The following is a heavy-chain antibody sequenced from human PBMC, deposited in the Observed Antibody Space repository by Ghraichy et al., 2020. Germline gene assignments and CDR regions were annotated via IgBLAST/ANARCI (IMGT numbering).Heavy chain of an antibody. J-gene: IGHJ3*02. CDR3: ARESAGYDSSGYYRDDEPFDI. CDR2: IIPIFGTA. CDR1: GGTFSSYA. V-gene: IGHV1-69*13. D-gene: IGHD3-22*01. Sequence: SVKVSCKASGGTFSSYAISWVRQAPGQGLEWMGGIIPIFGTANYAQKFQGRVTITADESTSTAYMELSSLRSEDTAVYYCARESAGYDSSGYYRDDEPFDIWGQGTMVTVSS.